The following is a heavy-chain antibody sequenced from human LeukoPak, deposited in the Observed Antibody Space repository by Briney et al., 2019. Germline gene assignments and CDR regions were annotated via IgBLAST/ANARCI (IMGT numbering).Heavy chain of an antibody. CDR2: IYSGGST. CDR3: ARAGYGPLRFYLDY. Sequence: PGGSLRLSCAASGFTVSTNYMSWVRQAPGKGLEWVSVIYSGGSTYYADSVKGRFTISRDSSNNTLYLQMNSLRAEDTAVYYCARAGYGPLRFYLDYWGQGTLVTVSS. J-gene: IGHJ4*02. CDR1: GFTVSTNY. V-gene: IGHV3-53*01. D-gene: IGHD3-10*01.